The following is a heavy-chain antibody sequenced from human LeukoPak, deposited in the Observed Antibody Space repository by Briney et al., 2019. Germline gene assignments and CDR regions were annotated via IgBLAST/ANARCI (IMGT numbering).Heavy chain of an antibody. CDR2: INAGNGNT. D-gene: IGHD2-15*01. CDR3: ARDDCSGGSCYFDY. CDR1: GYTFTSYA. Sequence: RASVKVSCKASGYTFTSYAMHWVGQALGQRLEWMGWINAGNGNTKYSQKFQGRVTITRDTSASTAYMELSSLRSEDTAVYYCARDDCSGGSCYFDYWGQGTLVTVSS. J-gene: IGHJ4*02. V-gene: IGHV1-3*01.